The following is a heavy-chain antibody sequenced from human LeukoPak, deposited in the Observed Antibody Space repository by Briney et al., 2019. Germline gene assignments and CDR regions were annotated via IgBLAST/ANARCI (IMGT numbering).Heavy chain of an antibody. CDR2: INPNSGGT. Sequence: GASVKVSCKASGYTFTGYYMHWVRQAPGQGLEWMGWINPNSGGTNYAQKFQGRVTMTRDTSISTAYMELSRLRSDDTAVYYCARDGSDHYDSSGHMGYWGQGTLVTVSS. CDR1: GYTFTGYY. V-gene: IGHV1-2*02. D-gene: IGHD3-22*01. CDR3: ARDGSDHYDSSGHMGY. J-gene: IGHJ4*02.